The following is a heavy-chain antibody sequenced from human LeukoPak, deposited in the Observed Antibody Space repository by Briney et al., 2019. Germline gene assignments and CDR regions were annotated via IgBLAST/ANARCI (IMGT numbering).Heavy chain of an antibody. D-gene: IGHD5-12*01. CDR3: ARVPNMVVATIEGFDH. CDR2: INTNTGNP. CDR1: GYTFTSYA. Sequence: ASVKVSCKASGYTFTSYAMNWVRQAPGQGLEWMGWINTNTGNPAYAQGFTGRFVFSLDTSVSTAYLQISSLKAEDTAVYYCARVPNMVVATIEGFDHWGQGTLVTVSS. V-gene: IGHV7-4-1*02. J-gene: IGHJ4*02.